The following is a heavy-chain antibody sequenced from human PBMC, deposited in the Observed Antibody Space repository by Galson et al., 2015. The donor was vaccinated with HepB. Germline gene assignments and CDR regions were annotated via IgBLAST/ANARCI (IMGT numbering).Heavy chain of an antibody. D-gene: IGHD2-15*01. Sequence: SVKVSCKASGYTLTNYHFHWVRQAPGQGPEWMGKIFAGGGSTRYAERFQGRVTLTRDSSTSTIYVEVSSLRSDAAAVYYCARETPDTYYFDYWGQGTLVTVSS. CDR2: IFAGGGST. J-gene: IGHJ4*02. V-gene: IGHV1-46*01. CDR1: GYTLTNYH. CDR3: ARETPDTYYFDY.